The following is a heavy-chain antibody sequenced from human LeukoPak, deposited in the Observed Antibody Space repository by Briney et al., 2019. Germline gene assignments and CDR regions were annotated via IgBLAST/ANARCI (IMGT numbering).Heavy chain of an antibody. CDR3: ARGKYYYDSTGYYPGGDY. Sequence: GGSLRLSCAASGFTVSSNYVSWVRQAPGKGLEWVSVIYSGGSTYYADSVKGRFTISRDNSKNTLYLQMNSLRAEDTAVYYCARGKYYYDSTGYYPGGDYWGQGALVTVSS. D-gene: IGHD3-22*01. V-gene: IGHV3-53*01. CDR1: GFTVSSNY. J-gene: IGHJ4*02. CDR2: IYSGGST.